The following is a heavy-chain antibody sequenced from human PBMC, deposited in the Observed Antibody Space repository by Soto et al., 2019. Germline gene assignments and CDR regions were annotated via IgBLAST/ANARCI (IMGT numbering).Heavy chain of an antibody. V-gene: IGHV6-1*01. CDR1: GDSVSSNGAA. J-gene: IGHJ4*02. CDR2: TYYRSKWYN. CDR3: AREDWGLDY. Sequence: SQTLSLPFAISGDSVSSNGAAWTWLRQSPSRGLEWLGKTYYRSKWYNEYAVSLKSRITISPDTSKNQFSLQLNSVTPEDTAVYYCAREDWGLDYWGQGTLVTVSS. D-gene: IGHD3-16*01.